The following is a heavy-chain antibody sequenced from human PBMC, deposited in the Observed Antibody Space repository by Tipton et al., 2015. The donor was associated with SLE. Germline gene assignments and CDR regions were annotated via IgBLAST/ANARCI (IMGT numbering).Heavy chain of an antibody. Sequence: TLSLTCTVSGGSISSYYWSWIRQHPGKGLEWIGYIYYSGSTYYNPSLKSRVTISVDTSKNQFSLKLSSVTAADTAVYYCAREDSSSPREYYFDYWGQGTLVTVSS. CDR3: AREDSSSPREYYFDY. CDR2: IYYSGST. J-gene: IGHJ4*02. D-gene: IGHD6-6*01. V-gene: IGHV4-59*01. CDR1: GGSISSYY.